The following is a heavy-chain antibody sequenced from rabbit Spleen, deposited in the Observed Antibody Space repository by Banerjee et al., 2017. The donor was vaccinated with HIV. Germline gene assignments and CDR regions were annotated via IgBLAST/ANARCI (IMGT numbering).Heavy chain of an antibody. J-gene: IGHJ6*01. CDR2: IGFGSTGNT. D-gene: IGHD8-1*01. CDR1: GFSFSSRYY. Sequence: QSLEESGGGLVQPEGSLTLTCTASGFSFSSRYYMCWVRQAPGKGLEWIGCIGFGSTGNTYYASWAKGRFTISKTSSTTVTLQMTSLTAADTATYFCARDVGTSFSTYGMDLWGQGTLVTVS. CDR3: ARDVGTSFSTYGMDL. V-gene: IGHV1S40*01.